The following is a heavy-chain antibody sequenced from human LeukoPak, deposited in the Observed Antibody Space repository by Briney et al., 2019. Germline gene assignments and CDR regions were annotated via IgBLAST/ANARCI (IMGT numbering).Heavy chain of an antibody. CDR3: ARGVSSSLYYFDY. V-gene: IGHV3-21*01. Sequence: GGSLRLSCAASGFTFSHYIMNWVRQAPGKGLEWVSSISSSSGYIYYADSVKGRFTISRDNAKNSLYLQMNSLRAEDTAVYYCARGVSSSLYYFDYWGQGTLVTVSS. CDR2: ISSSSGYI. D-gene: IGHD6-13*01. CDR1: GFTFSHYI. J-gene: IGHJ4*02.